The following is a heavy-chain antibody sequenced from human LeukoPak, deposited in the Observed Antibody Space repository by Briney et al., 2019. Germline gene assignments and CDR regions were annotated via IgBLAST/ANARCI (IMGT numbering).Heavy chain of an antibody. D-gene: IGHD2-15*01. CDR3: ARGDCSSDTCYLPEYFQH. Sequence: GASMKVSCKASGYTLISYSISWVRQAPGQGLEWMGWISAYNGHTNYAQKLQGRVTMTTDTSTSTAYMELRSLRPDDTPVYYCARGDCSSDTCYLPEYFQHWGQGTLVTVSS. J-gene: IGHJ1*01. V-gene: IGHV1-18*01. CDR1: GYTLISYS. CDR2: ISAYNGHT.